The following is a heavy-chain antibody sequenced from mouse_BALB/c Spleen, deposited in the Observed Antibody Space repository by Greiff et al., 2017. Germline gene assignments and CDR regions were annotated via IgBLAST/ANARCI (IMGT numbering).Heavy chain of an antibody. D-gene: IGHD2-14*01. CDR1: GYTFTSYW. V-gene: IGHV1-87*01. J-gene: IGHJ4*01. Sequence: VKLQESGAELARPGASVKLSCKASGYTFTSYWMQWVKQRPGQGLEWIGAIYPGDGDTRYTQKFKGKATLTADKSSSTAYMQLSSLASEDSAVYYCAKDGYDYAMDYWGQGTSVTVSS. CDR3: AKDGYDYAMDY. CDR2: IYPGDGDT.